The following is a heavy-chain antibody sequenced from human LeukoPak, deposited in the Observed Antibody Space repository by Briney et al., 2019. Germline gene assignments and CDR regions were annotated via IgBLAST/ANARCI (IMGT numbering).Heavy chain of an antibody. V-gene: IGHV5-51*01. J-gene: IGHJ4*02. Sequence: GESLKISCKGSGYSFTSYWIGWVRQMPGKGLELMGIIYPGDSDTRYSPSFQGQVTISADKSISTAYLQWSSLKASDTAMYYCATHQGRNYYDSSGYFDYWGQGTLVTVSS. CDR3: ATHQGRNYYDSSGYFDY. D-gene: IGHD3-22*01. CDR2: IYPGDSDT. CDR1: GYSFTSYW.